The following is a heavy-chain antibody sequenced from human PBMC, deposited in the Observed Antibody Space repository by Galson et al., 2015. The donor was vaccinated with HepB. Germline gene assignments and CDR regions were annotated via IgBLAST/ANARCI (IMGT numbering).Heavy chain of an antibody. D-gene: IGHD5-18*01. V-gene: IGHV3-30*04. CDR3: AKSSPDGRGYSYGYYVYYYGMDV. J-gene: IGHJ6*02. CDR1: GFTFSSYA. CDR2: ISYDGSNK. Sequence: SLRLSCAASGFTFSSYAMHWVRQAPGKGLEWVAVISYDGSNKYYADSVKGRFTISRDNSKNTLYLQMNSLRAEDTAVYYCAKSSPDGRGYSYGYYVYYYGMDVWGQGTTVTVSS.